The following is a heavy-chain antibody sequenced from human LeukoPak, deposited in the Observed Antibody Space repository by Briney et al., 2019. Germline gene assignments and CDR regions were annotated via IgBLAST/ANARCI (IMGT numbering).Heavy chain of an antibody. D-gene: IGHD3-16*02. V-gene: IGHV7-4-1*02. J-gene: IGHJ4*02. CDR2: INTNTGNP. Sequence: ASVTVSCKASGYTFTSYAMNWVRQAPGQGLEWMGWINTNTGNPTYAQGFTGRFVFSLDTSVSTAYLQISSLKAEDTAVYYCARADTYYDYVWGSYRYTGFDYWGQGTLVTVSS. CDR1: GYTFTSYA. CDR3: ARADTYYDYVWGSYRYTGFDY.